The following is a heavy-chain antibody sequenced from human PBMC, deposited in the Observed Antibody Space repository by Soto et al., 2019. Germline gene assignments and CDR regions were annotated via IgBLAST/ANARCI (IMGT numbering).Heavy chain of an antibody. J-gene: IGHJ6*02. CDR1: VYTFTSYY. CDR3: ARGVHITMVRGVIIPSYYYGMDV. CDR2: INPSGGST. V-gene: IGHV1-46*01. D-gene: IGHD3-10*01. Sequence: VASVKVSCKASVYTFTSYYMHWVRQAPGQGLEWMGIINPSGGSTSYAQKFQGRVIMTRDTSTSTVYMELSSLRSEDTAVYYCARGVHITMVRGVIIPSYYYGMDVWGQGTTVTVSS.